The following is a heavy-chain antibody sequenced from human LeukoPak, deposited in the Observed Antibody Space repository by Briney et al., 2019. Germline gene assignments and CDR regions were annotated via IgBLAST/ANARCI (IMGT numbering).Heavy chain of an antibody. CDR2: ISGRSRHK. D-gene: IGHD6-13*01. V-gene: IGHV3-21*01. J-gene: IGHJ4*02. CDR1: GFTFSSYT. CDR3: ARTANFAAGYYIDY. Sequence: GGSLRLSCAASGFTFSSYTMNWVRQAPGKGLEWVSSISGRSRHKYYADSVKGRFTISRDNAKISLYVQMNSLRAEDAAVYYCARTANFAAGYYIDYWGQGTLVTVSS.